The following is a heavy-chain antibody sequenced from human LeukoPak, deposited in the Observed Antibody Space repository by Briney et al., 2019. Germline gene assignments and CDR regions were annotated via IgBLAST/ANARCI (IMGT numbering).Heavy chain of an antibody. V-gene: IGHV3-30*18. Sequence: GGSLRLSCAASGFTFSSYGMHWVRQAPGKGLEWVAVISYDGSNKYYADSVKGRFTISRDNSKNTLYLQMNSLRAEDTAVYYCANDQGIVVVVAATSGFDYWGQGTLVTVSS. CDR3: ANDQGIVVVVAATSGFDY. CDR1: GFTFSSYG. CDR2: ISYDGSNK. J-gene: IGHJ4*02. D-gene: IGHD2-15*01.